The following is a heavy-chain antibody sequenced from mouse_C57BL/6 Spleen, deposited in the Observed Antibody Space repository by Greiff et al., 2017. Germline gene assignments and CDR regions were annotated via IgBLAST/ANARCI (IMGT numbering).Heavy chain of an antibody. Sequence: VQLQQSGPELVKPGASVKISCKASGYAFSSSWMNWVKQRPGKGLEWIGRIYPGDGDTNYNGKFKGKATLTADKSSSTAYMQLSSLTSEDSAVYFCARCEIYYAMDYWGQGTSVTVSS. J-gene: IGHJ4*01. CDR2: IYPGDGDT. CDR3: ARCEIYYAMDY. CDR1: GYAFSSSW. V-gene: IGHV1-82*01.